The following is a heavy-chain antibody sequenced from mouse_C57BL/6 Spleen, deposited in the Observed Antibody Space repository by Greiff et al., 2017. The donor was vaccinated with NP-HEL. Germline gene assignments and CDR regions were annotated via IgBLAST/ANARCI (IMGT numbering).Heavy chain of an antibody. Sequence: QVQLKQPGAELVKPGASVKLSCKASGYTFTSYWMHWVKQRPGRGLEWIGRIDPNSGGTKYNEKFKSKATLTVDKPSSTAYMQLSSLTSEDSAVYYCARVLPTGLYAMDYWGQGTSVTVSS. J-gene: IGHJ4*01. CDR2: IDPNSGGT. CDR1: GYTFTSYW. V-gene: IGHV1-72*01. D-gene: IGHD4-1*02. CDR3: ARVLPTGLYAMDY.